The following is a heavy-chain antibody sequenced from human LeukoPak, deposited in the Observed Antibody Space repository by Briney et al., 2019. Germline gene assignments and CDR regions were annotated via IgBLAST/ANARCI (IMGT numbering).Heavy chain of an antibody. CDR2: ISWNSGSI. V-gene: IGHV3-9*03. CDR1: GFTFDDYA. D-gene: IGHD6-13*01. J-gene: IGHJ3*02. CDR3: AKDSRDGRQQGGDHAFDI. Sequence: GGSLRLSCATSGFTFDDYAMHWVRQAPGKGLEWVSGISWNSGSIGYADSVKGRFTISRDNAKNSLYLQTNSLRAEDMALYYCAKDSRDGRQQGGDHAFDIWGQGTMVTVSS.